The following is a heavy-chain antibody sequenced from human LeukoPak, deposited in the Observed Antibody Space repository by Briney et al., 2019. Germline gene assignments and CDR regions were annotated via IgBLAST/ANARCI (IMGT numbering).Heavy chain of an antibody. Sequence: GASVKVSCKISGHTLTELSIHWVRQAPGKGLEWMGGFDTQEGETTFAQNFQGRVTMTEDTSSDTAYMELSSLTSEDTAVYYCATPPVWFGEFMSGNSILGYFQDWGQGTLVTVSS. J-gene: IGHJ1*01. CDR2: FDTQEGET. CDR3: ATPPVWFGEFMSGNSILGYFQD. V-gene: IGHV1-24*01. D-gene: IGHD3-10*01. CDR1: GHTLTELS.